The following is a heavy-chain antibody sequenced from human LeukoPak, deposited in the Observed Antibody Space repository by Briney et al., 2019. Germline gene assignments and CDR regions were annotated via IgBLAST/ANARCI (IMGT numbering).Heavy chain of an antibody. CDR3: ARGNYGILTGYPLKDMDV. Sequence: GGSLRLSCAASGFTFSSYSMNWVRQAPGKGLEWVSSISSSSSYIYYADSVKGRFTISRDNAKNSLYLQMNSLRAEDTAVYYCARGNYGILTGYPLKDMDVWGKGTTVTVSS. CDR1: GFTFSSYS. V-gene: IGHV3-21*01. J-gene: IGHJ6*03. CDR2: ISSSSSYI. D-gene: IGHD3-9*01.